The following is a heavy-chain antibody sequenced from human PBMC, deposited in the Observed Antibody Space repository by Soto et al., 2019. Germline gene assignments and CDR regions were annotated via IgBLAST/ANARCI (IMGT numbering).Heavy chain of an antibody. CDR2: IYHSGST. D-gene: IGHD5-12*01. Sequence: SETLSVTCAVSGGSISSSNWWSWVRQPPGKGLEWIGEIYHSGSTNYNPSLKSRVTISVDKSKNQFSLKLSSVTAADTAVYYCARDLEAIVANHHNSSYYDYGMDVWGQGTTVTVSS. CDR1: GGSISSSNW. CDR3: ARDLEAIVANHHNSSYYDYGMDV. V-gene: IGHV4-4*02. J-gene: IGHJ6*02.